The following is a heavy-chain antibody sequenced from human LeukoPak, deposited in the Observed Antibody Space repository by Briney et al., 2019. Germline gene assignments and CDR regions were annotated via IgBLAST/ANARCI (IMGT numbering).Heavy chain of an antibody. V-gene: IGHV3-23*01. CDR2: ISGGGGST. Sequence: GGSLRLSCAASGFTFGNHAMSWVRQAPGRGLEWVSLISGGGGSTYYADSVKGRFTITRDNSGNTLDLQMNSLRAEDTAIYYCARPPNGYRWYFDYWGQGTLVTVSS. D-gene: IGHD5-24*01. CDR3: ARPPNGYRWYFDY. CDR1: GFTFGNHA. J-gene: IGHJ4*02.